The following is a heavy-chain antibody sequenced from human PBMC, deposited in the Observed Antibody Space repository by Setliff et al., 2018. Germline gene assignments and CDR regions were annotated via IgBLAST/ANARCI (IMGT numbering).Heavy chain of an antibody. J-gene: IGHJ4*02. CDR3: ARFSGHNYGSCDS. D-gene: IGHD5-18*01. CDR2: RIPIFGTA. Sequence: SVKVSCKASGGTFSSYAISWVRQAPGQGLEWMGGRIPIFGTANYAQKFQGRVTITADESTSTAYMELSSLRSEDTAVYYCARFSGHNYGSCDSWGQGTLVTVSS. V-gene: IGHV1-69*13. CDR1: GGTFSSYA.